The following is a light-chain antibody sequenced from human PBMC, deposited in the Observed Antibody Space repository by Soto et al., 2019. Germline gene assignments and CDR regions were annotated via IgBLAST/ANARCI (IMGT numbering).Light chain of an antibody. CDR3: QSYDSSLSGWV. CDR2: GNS. Sequence: QSVLTQPPSVSGAPGQRVTISCTGSSSNIGADYDVHWYQQLPGTAPKLLIYGNSNRPSGVPDRFSGSKSGTSASLAITGLQAEDEADYYCQSYDSSLSGWVFGGGIKLTVL. CDR1: SSNIGADYD. J-gene: IGLJ3*02. V-gene: IGLV1-40*01.